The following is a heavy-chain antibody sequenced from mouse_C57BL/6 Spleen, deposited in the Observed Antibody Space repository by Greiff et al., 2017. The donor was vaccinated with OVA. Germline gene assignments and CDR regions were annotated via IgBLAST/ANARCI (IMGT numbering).Heavy chain of an antibody. D-gene: IGHD1-1*01. CDR1: GFTFSSYA. CDR2: ISDGGSYT. J-gene: IGHJ2*01. V-gene: IGHV5-4*01. CDR3: ARERSSSPFDY. Sequence: EVMLVESGGGLVKPGGSLKLSCAASGFTFSSYAMSWVRQTPEKRLEWVATISDGGSYTYYPDNVKGRFTISRDNAKNNLYLQMSHPKSEDTAMYYCARERSSSPFDYWGQGTTLTVSS.